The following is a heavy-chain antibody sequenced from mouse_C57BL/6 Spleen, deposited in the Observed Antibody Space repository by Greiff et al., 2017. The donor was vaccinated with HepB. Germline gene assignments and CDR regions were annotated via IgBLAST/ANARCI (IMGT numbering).Heavy chain of an antibody. V-gene: IGHV1-81*01. CDR3: ARWELRRGGDFDV. CDR1: GYTFTSYG. Sequence: VQLQQSGAELARPGASVKLSCKASGYTFTSYGISWVKQRTGQGLEWIGEIYPRSGNTYYNEKFKGKATLTADKSSSTAYMELRSLTSEDSAVYFCARWELRRGGDFDVWGTGTTVTVSS. D-gene: IGHD2-4*01. CDR2: IYPRSGNT. J-gene: IGHJ1*03.